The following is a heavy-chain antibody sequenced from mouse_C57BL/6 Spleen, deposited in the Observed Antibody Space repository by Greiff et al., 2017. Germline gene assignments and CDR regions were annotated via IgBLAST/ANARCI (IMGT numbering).Heavy chain of an antibody. J-gene: IGHJ3*01. D-gene: IGHD3-2*02. Sequence: QVQLQQPGAELVMPGASVKLSCKASGYTFTSYWMHWVKQRPGQGLEWIGEIDPSDSYTNYNQKFKGKSTLTVDKSSSTAYMQLSSLTSEDSAVYYCARRGDSSGEGWFAYWGQGTLVTVSA. V-gene: IGHV1-69*01. CDR3: ARRGDSSGEGWFAY. CDR2: IDPSDSYT. CDR1: GYTFTSYW.